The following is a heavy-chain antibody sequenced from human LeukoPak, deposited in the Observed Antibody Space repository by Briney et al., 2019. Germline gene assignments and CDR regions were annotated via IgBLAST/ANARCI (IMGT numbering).Heavy chain of an antibody. V-gene: IGHV4-61*01. CDR2: IYYSGST. CDR1: GYSISSGYY. CDR3: ARAPYRGGGGLGYFDY. J-gene: IGHJ4*02. D-gene: IGHD6-19*01. Sequence: SETLSLTCTVSGYSISSGYYWSWIRQPPGKGLEWIGYIYYSGSTNYNPSLKSRVTISVDTSKNQFSLKLSSVTAADTAVYYCARAPYRGGGGLGYFDYWGQGTLVTVSS.